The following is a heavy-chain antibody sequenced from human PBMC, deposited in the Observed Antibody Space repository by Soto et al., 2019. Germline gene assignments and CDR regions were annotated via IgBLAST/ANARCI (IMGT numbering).Heavy chain of an antibody. J-gene: IGHJ4*02. V-gene: IGHV3-30*04. Sequence: GGSLRLSCVGSGFTFSSDALHWVRQARGKGLEWVAVVSSDGNHAYYPDHVKGRFTISRDNSQSTVYLQMKSLKPEDTATYYCARDSAYSTASTHFDHWGQGTLVTVSS. CDR2: VSSDGNHA. D-gene: IGHD2-2*01. CDR1: GFTFSSDA. CDR3: ARDSAYSTASTHFDH.